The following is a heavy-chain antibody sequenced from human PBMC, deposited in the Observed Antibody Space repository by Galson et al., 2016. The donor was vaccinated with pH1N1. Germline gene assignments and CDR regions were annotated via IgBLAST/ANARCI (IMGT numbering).Heavy chain of an antibody. Sequence: SVKVSCKASGYTFTKYYFHWVQQAPGQGLEWIGVIDPSGGGSTYAQKFQARVTMTRDTSTSSVYMDLSSLRSEDTAVYYCTRDLGRLRDYWGQGTLITVSS. J-gene: IGHJ4*02. CDR3: TRDLGRLRDY. V-gene: IGHV1-46*03. D-gene: IGHD7-27*01. CDR2: IDPSGGGS. CDR1: GYTFTKYY.